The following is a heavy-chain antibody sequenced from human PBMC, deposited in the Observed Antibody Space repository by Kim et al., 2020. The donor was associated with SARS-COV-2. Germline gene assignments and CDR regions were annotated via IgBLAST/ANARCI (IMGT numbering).Heavy chain of an antibody. D-gene: IGHD1-1*01. CDR2: IGGSGTTM. CDR3: ARMRDVYNDY. Sequence: GGSLRLSCAASGFTFSTYEMTWVRQAPGKGLEWVSYIGGSGTTMYYADSVKGRFTISRDNAKNSLYLQMNSLRAEDTAVYYCARMRDVYNDYWGQGTLVTVSS. CDR1: GFTFSTYE. J-gene: IGHJ4*02. V-gene: IGHV3-48*03.